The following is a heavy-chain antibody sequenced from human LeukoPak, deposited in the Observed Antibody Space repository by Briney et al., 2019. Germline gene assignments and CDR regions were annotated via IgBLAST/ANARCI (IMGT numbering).Heavy chain of an antibody. J-gene: IGHJ4*02. V-gene: IGHV3-48*04. CDR2: ISSSSTI. CDR1: GFTFSSYS. CDR3: AKKAQYNGNYPLDY. Sequence: GGSLRLSCAASGFTFSSYSMNWVRQAPGKGLEWVSYISSSSTIYYADSVKGRFTISRDNSKNTLYLQMNSLRAEDTALYFCAKKAQYNGNYPLDYWGQGTLVTVSS. D-gene: IGHD1-26*01.